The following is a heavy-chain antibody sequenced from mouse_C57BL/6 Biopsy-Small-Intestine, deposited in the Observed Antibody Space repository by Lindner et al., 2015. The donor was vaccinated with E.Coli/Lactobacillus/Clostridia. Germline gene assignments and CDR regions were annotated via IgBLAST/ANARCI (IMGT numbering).Heavy chain of an antibody. J-gene: IGHJ4*01. CDR2: FDPEDGKS. CDR3: ATVVAVAGFDY. CDR1: GFTINELS. D-gene: IGHD6-1*01. V-gene: IGHV14-1*01. Sequence: SVKVSCKVSGFTINELSIHWVRQAPGKGLEWMGTFDPEDGKSVYAKNFQARVTMTEDTSTDTAYMELSSLKSDDTAVYYCATVVAVAGFDYWGLGTLVTVSS.